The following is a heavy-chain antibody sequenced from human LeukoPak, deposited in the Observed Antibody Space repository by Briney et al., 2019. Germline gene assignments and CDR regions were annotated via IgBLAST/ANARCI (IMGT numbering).Heavy chain of an antibody. D-gene: IGHD1-26*01. V-gene: IGHV4-59*08. J-gene: IGHJ5*02. Sequence: SETLSLTCSVSGGSIRSYYWSWIRQPPGKGLEWIGHIYYTGSTNYNPSLQSRVTISIDTSKNQLSLKLTSVSAADTAVYYCARQGYYDSWFDPWGQGTLVTVSS. CDR3: ARQGYYDSWFDP. CDR2: IYYTGST. CDR1: GGSIRSYY.